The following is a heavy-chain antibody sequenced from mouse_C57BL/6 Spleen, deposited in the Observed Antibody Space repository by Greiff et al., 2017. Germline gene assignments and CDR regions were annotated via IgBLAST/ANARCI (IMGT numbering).Heavy chain of an antibody. CDR3: ARGGTTVVATHDV. J-gene: IGHJ1*03. CDR2: IYPRSGNT. V-gene: IGHV1-81*01. D-gene: IGHD1-1*01. CDR1: GYTFTSYG. Sequence: QVHVKQSGAELARPGASVKLSCKASGYTFTSYGISWVKQRTGQGLEWIGEIYPRSGNTYYNEKFKGKATLTADKSSSTAYMELRSLTSEDSAVYFCARGGTTVVATHDVWGTGTTVTVSS.